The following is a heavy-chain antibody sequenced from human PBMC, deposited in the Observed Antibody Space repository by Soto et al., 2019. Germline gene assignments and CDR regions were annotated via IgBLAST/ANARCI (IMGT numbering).Heavy chain of an antibody. CDR1: GFTFSTYS. CDR3: AISPIGLRHDL. D-gene: IGHD2-15*01. CDR2: ISSSSSYM. Sequence: PGGSLRLSCAASGFTFSTYSMNWVRQGPGQGPEWVSCISSSSSYMYYADSVNGRFTISRDNAKNSQYLQMNSLRPEGPSVDNWAISPIGLRHDLWGQGTMVTVSS. V-gene: IGHV3-21*04. J-gene: IGHJ3*01.